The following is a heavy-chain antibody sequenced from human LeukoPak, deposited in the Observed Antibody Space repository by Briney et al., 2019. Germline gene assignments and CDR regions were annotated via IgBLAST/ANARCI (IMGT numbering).Heavy chain of an antibody. CDR3: ARHWGYYFDY. CDR1: GYFIRSGFY. Sequence: SETLSLTCTVSGYFIRSGFYWSWIRQPPGKGLEWIGYIYYSGSTNYNPSLKSRVTISVDTSKNQFSLKLSSVTAADTAVYYCARHWGYYFDYWGQGTLVTVSS. J-gene: IGHJ4*02. CDR2: IYYSGST. V-gene: IGHV4-61*01. D-gene: IGHD7-27*01.